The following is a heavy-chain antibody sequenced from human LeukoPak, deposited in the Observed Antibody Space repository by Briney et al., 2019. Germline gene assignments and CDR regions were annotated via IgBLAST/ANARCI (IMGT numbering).Heavy chain of an antibody. CDR2: ISAYNGNT. CDR3: ARVPECSSTSCYLEPPDY. J-gene: IGHJ4*02. D-gene: IGHD2-2*01. Sequence: ASVKVSCKASGGTFSSYAISWVRQAPGQGLEWMGWISAYNGNTNYAQKLQGRVTMTTDTSTSTAYMELRSLRSDDTAVYYCARVPECSSTSCYLEPPDYWGQGTLVTVSS. CDR1: GGTFSSYA. V-gene: IGHV1-18*01.